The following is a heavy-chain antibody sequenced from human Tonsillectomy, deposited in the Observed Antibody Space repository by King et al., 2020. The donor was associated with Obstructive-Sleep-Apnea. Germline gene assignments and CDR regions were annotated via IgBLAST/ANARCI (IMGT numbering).Heavy chain of an antibody. J-gene: IGHJ4*02. CDR2: IRYDGSNK. Sequence: VQLVESGGGVVQPGRSLRLSWAASGFTFSSYGMHWVRQAPGKGLEWVAFIRYDGSNKYYADSVKGRFTIPRDNSKNTLYLQMNSLRAEDTAVYYCAKQPRPSSSWDRDYWGQGTLVTVSS. CDR1: GFTFSSYG. D-gene: IGHD6-13*01. CDR3: AKQPRPSSSWDRDY. V-gene: IGHV3-30*02.